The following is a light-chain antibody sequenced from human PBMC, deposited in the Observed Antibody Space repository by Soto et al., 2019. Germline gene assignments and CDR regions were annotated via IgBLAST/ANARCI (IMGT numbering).Light chain of an antibody. V-gene: IGKV1-39*01. J-gene: IGKJ1*01. CDR1: QRVGSY. Sequence: DIQMTQSPSSLSASVGDRVTITCRASQRVGSYLNWYQQKPGKAPTLPIYSASELQSGVSSRFSGSGSGTDFTLTIRNLQPEDFAVYYCQQSHNTPLTFGQGTKVEI. CDR2: SAS. CDR3: QQSHNTPLT.